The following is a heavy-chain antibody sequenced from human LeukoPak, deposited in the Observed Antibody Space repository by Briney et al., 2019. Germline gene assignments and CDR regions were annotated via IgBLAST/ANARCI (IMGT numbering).Heavy chain of an antibody. D-gene: IGHD6-13*01. J-gene: IGHJ4*02. CDR3: ARRGAAANPAVDY. Sequence: GESLKISCKGSGYSFTSYWIGWARQMPGKGLEWMGIIYPGDSDTRYSPSFQGQVTISADKSISTAYLQWSSLKASDTAMYYCARRGAAANPAVDYWGQGTLVTVSS. CDR1: GYSFTSYW. CDR2: IYPGDSDT. V-gene: IGHV5-51*01.